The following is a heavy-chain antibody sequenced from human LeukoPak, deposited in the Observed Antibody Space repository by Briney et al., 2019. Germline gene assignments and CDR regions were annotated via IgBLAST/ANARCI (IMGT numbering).Heavy chain of an antibody. V-gene: IGHV4-30-4*08. CDR1: GGSISSGDYY. CDR3: AGSTKRYCSSTSCYFYWFDP. CDR2: IYYSGST. Sequence: SETLSLTCTVSGGSISSGDYYWSWIRQPPGKGLEWIGYIYYSGSTYYNPSLKSRVTISVDTSKNQFSLKLSSVTAADTAVYYCAGSTKRYCSSTSCYFYWFDPWGQGTLVTVSS. J-gene: IGHJ5*02. D-gene: IGHD2-2*01.